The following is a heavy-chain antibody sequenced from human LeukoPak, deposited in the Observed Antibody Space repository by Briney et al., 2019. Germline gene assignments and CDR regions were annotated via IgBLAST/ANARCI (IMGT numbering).Heavy chain of an antibody. CDR2: VYHTANT. CDR3: AKSDGSGSYFDY. V-gene: IGHV4-59*03. D-gene: IGHD3-10*01. Sequence: WIGYVYHTANTNYNPSLESRATISIDTSKNQFSLKLSSVTAADSAVYYCAKSDGSGSYFDYWGQGTLVTVS. J-gene: IGHJ4*02.